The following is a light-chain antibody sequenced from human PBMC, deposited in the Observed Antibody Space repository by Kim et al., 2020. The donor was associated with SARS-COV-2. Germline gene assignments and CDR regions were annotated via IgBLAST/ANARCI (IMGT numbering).Light chain of an antibody. V-gene: IGKV1-39*01. CDR3: QQSYITPYT. J-gene: IGKJ2*01. CDR1: QSISTY. CDR2: AAS. Sequence: DIQMTQSPSSLSASVGDSVTIPCRAGQSISTYLNWYRQRPGKAPELLIYAASSLRSGVTSRFSGSGSGTDFTLTINSLQPEDFATYYCQQSYITPYTFGQGTKLEI.